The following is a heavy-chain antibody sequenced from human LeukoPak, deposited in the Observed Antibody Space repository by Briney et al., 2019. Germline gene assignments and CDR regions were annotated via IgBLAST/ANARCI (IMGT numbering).Heavy chain of an antibody. V-gene: IGHV3-23*01. D-gene: IGHD6-19*01. CDR3: AKDGPGGWGYVDY. CDR2: ISGSGSST. Sequence: GGSLRLSCAASGFSFSSYEMNWVRQAPGKGLEWVSAISGSGSSTYYADSVKGRFTISRDNSKNTLYLQMNSLRAEDTAVYYCAKDGPGGWGYVDYWGQGTLVTVSS. CDR1: GFSFSSYE. J-gene: IGHJ4*02.